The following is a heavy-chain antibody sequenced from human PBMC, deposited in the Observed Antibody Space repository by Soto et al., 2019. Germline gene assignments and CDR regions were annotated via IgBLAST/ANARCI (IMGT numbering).Heavy chain of an antibody. CDR3: ARGSYSGYKN. J-gene: IGHJ4*02. D-gene: IGHD5-12*01. V-gene: IGHV3-7*01. Sequence: GGSLRLSCAASGFTFSSYGRSWVRQAPGKGLEWVANIKQDGSEKYYVDSVKGRFTISRDNAKNSLYLQMNSLRAEDTAVYYCARGSYSGYKNWGQGTLVTVSS. CDR1: GFTFSSYG. CDR2: IKQDGSEK.